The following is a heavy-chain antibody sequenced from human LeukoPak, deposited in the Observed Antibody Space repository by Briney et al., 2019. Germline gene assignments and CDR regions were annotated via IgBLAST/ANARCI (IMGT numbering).Heavy chain of an antibody. J-gene: IGHJ3*02. Sequence: SETLSLTCAVYGGSFSGYYWSWIRQPPGKGLEWIGEINHSGSTNYNPSLKSRVTISVDTSKNQFSLKLSSVTAADTAVYYCASDEPDYYDSSGLDAFDIWGRGTMVTVSS. CDR3: ASDEPDYYDSSGLDAFDI. D-gene: IGHD3-22*01. V-gene: IGHV4-34*01. CDR1: GGSFSGYY. CDR2: INHSGST.